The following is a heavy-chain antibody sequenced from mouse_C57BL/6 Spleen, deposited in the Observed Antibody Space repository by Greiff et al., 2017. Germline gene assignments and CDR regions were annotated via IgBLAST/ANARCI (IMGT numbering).Heavy chain of an antibody. J-gene: IGHJ1*03. Sequence: EVKLMESGPGLVKPSQSLSLTCSVTGYSIPSGYYWNWIRQFPGNKLEWMGYISYDGSNNYNPSLKNRISITRDTSKNQFFLKLNSVTTEDTATDYCARPYGSSYVGYFDVWGTGTTVTVSA. CDR1: GYSIPSGYY. CDR3: ARPYGSSYVGYFDV. D-gene: IGHD1-1*01. V-gene: IGHV3-6*01. CDR2: ISYDGSN.